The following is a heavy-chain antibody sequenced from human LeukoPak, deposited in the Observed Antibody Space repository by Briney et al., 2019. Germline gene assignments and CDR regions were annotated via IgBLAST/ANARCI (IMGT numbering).Heavy chain of an antibody. D-gene: IGHD5-18*01. CDR1: GFTFSSYA. J-gene: IGHJ4*02. V-gene: IGHV3-23*01. CDR3: AKSVDTAMVTPYYFDY. Sequence: GGSLRLSCAASGFTFSSYAMSWVRQAPGKGLEWVSAISGSGGSTYYADSVKGRFTISRDNSKNTLYLQMNSLRAEDTAVYYCAKSVDTAMVTPYYFDYWGQGTLVTVSS. CDR2: ISGSGGST.